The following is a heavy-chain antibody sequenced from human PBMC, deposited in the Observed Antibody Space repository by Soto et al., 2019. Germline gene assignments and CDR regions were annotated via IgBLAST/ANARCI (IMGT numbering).Heavy chain of an antibody. CDR2: IIPIPGTA. D-gene: IGHD2-2*01. Sequence: QVQLVQSGAEVKKPGSSVKVSCKASGGTFGSYAISWVRQAHGQGLEWRGGIIPIPGTANYEQKFQGRVTIAADESTSTAYMELSSLRSEDTAVYYCARSQGSSTSLEIYYYYYYGMDVWGQGTTVTVSS. CDR1: GGTFGSYA. J-gene: IGHJ6*02. V-gene: IGHV1-69*01. CDR3: ARSQGSSTSLEIYYYYYYGMDV.